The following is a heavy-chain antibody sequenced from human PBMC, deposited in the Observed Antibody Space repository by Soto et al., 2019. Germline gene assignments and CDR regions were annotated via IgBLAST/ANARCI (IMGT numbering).Heavy chain of an antibody. J-gene: IGHJ4*02. CDR1: DTPSTEY. D-gene: IGHD3-16*01. CDR2: INPRTGDT. V-gene: IGHV1-2*02. CDR3: ARDPIGGGAPYYFDY. Sequence: GHRWQPGLGGRRPGAPVRASCKAPDTPSTEYIFYWLRQALGQGPNWLGGINPRTGDTNQAQKFQGRVTMTRDMSLTTAYMELHRLTSDDTAVYYCARDPIGGGAPYYFDYWGQGSLVTVSS.